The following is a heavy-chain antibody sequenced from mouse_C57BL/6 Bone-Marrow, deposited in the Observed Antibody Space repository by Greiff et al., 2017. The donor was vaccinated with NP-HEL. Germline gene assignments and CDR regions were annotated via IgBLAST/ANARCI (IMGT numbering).Heavy chain of an antibody. CDR3: ARWGISIYYDYGGAMDY. CDR2: IYPGSGST. J-gene: IGHJ4*01. D-gene: IGHD2-4*01. Sequence: QVQLQQPGAELVKPGASVKMSCKASGYTFTSYWLTWVKQRPGQGLEWIGDIYPGSGSTNYNEKFKSKATLTVDTSSSTAYMQLSSLTSEDSAVYYCARWGISIYYDYGGAMDYWGQGTSVTVSS. CDR1: GYTFTSYW. V-gene: IGHV1-55*01.